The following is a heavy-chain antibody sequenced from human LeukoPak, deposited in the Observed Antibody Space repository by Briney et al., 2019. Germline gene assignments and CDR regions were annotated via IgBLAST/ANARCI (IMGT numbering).Heavy chain of an antibody. J-gene: IGHJ4*02. CDR1: GGSISSGGYS. Sequence: SETLSLTCAVSGGSISSGGYSWSWIRQPPGKGLEWIGYIYHSGSTYYNPSLKSRVTISVDRSKNQFSLKLSSVTAADTAVYYCARGRGGTTFRYFDYWGQGTLVTVSS. CDR2: IYHSGST. V-gene: IGHV4-30-2*01. CDR3: ARGRGGTTFRYFDY. D-gene: IGHD1-14*01.